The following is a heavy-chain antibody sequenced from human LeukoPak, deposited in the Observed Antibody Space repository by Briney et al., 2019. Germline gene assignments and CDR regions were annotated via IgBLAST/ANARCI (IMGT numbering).Heavy chain of an antibody. CDR1: GGSISSYY. CDR3: ARHRRDDSSGPTFDY. V-gene: IGHV4-59*08. Sequence: PSETLSLTCTVSGGSISSYYWSWIRQPPGKGLEWIGYIYYSGSTNYNPSLKSRVTISVDTSKNQFSLKLSSVTAADTAVYYCARHRRDDSSGPTFDYWGQGTLVTVSS. D-gene: IGHD3-22*01. J-gene: IGHJ4*02. CDR2: IYYSGST.